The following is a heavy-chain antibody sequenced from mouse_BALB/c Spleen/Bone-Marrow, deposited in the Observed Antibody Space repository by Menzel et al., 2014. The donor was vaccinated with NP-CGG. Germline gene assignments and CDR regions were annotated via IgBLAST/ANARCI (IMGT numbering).Heavy chain of an antibody. CDR2: IYPSGSYT. CDR3: TRYGNSHYYAMDY. V-gene: IGHV1-69*02. J-gene: IGHJ4*01. Sequence: QVQLQQSGAELVRPGASVKLSCRASGYTFXSYWINWVKQRPGQGLEWIGNIYPSGSYTNYNQRFKDKATLTVDKSSSTAYMQLSSPTSEDSAVYYCTRYGNSHYYAMDYWGQGTSVTVSS. D-gene: IGHD1-1*01. CDR1: GYTFXSYW.